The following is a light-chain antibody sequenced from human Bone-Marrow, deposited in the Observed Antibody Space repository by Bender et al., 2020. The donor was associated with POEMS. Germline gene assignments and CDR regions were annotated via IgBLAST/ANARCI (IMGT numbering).Light chain of an antibody. J-gene: IGLJ2*01. Sequence: QSALTQPASVSGSPGQSITISCTGSSSDVGSYNLVSWYQQHPGKAPKLMIYEDIKRPSGVSNRFSGSKSGNTASLTISGLQAEDETDYYCCSYTEGDTWIFGAGTKVTVL. CDR2: EDI. V-gene: IGLV2-23*01. CDR3: CSYTEGDTWI. CDR1: SSDVGSYNL.